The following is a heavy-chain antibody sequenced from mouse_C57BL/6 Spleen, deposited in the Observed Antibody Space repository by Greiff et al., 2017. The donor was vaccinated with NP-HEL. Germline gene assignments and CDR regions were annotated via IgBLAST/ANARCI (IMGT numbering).Heavy chain of an antibody. CDR2: INYDGSST. CDR1: GFTFSDYY. CDR3: ARGIYYDYDGDAMDY. D-gene: IGHD2-4*01. Sequence: EVKLMESEGGLVQPGSSMKLSCTASGFTFSDYYMAWVRQVPEKGLEWVANINYDGSSTYYLDSLKSRFIISRDNAKNILYLQMSSLKSEDTATYYCARGIYYDYDGDAMDYWGQGTSVTVSS. J-gene: IGHJ4*01. V-gene: IGHV5-16*01.